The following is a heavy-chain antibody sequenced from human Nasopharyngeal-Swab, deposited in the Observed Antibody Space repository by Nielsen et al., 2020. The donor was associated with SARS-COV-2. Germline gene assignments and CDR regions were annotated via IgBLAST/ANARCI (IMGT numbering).Heavy chain of an antibody. CDR1: GFTFSSFG. D-gene: IGHD2-2*01. J-gene: IGHJ1*01. CDR2: IAHDASNE. CDR3: ARDLGGGYCTTTNCPGS. V-gene: IGHV3-30*03. Sequence: GESLKISCAASGFTFSSFGMHWVRQAPGKGLEWVAFIAHDASNEYYGDSVKGRFPLSRDSSKNTLYLQMNNVRAEDTAVYYCARDLGGGYCTTTNCPGSWGQGTLVTVSS.